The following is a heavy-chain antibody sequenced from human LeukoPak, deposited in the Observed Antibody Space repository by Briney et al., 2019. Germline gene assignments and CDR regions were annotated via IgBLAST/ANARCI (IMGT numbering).Heavy chain of an antibody. V-gene: IGHV1-69*13. D-gene: IGHD2-2*01. Sequence: SVKVSCKASGGTFSSYAISWVRQAPGQGLEWMGGIIPIFGTANYAQKFQGRVTITADESTSTAYMELSSLRSEDTAVYYCARGSIVVVPAAIFYYMDVWGKGTTVTVSS. J-gene: IGHJ6*03. CDR1: GGTFSSYA. CDR3: ARGSIVVVPAAIFYYMDV. CDR2: IIPIFGTA.